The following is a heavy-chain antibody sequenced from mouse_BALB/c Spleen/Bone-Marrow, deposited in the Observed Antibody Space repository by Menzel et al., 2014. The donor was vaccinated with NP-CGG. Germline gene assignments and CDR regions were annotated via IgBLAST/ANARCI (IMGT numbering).Heavy chain of an antibody. CDR2: INPSTGYT. CDR1: GYTFTSYW. J-gene: IGHJ2*01. CDR3: ARDHPYYFDC. V-gene: IGHV1-7*01. Sequence: QVQLQQPGAELAKPGASVKMSCKASGYTFTSYWMHWVKQRPGQGLEWIGYINPSTGYTEYNQKFKDKATLTADKSSSTAYMQLSSLTSEDSAVYHCARDHPYYFDCWGQGTTLTVSS.